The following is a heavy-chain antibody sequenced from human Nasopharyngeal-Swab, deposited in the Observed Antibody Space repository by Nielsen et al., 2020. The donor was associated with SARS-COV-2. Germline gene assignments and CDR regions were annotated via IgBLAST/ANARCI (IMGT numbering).Heavy chain of an antibody. Sequence: WIHQPPGKGLEWVSVIYSGGSSTYYADSVKGRFTISRDNSKNTLYLQMNSLRAEDTAVYYCAKDYYDSSGYRAFYGMDVWGQGTTVTVSS. CDR2: IYSGGSST. CDR3: AKDYYDSSGYRAFYGMDV. V-gene: IGHV3-23*03. J-gene: IGHJ6*02. D-gene: IGHD3-22*01.